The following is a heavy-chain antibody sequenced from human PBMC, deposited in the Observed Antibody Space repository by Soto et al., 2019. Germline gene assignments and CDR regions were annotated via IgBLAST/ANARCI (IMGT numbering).Heavy chain of an antibody. V-gene: IGHV3-13*01. D-gene: IGHD3-10*01. CDR3: VRGLPGGFDP. J-gene: IGHJ5*02. Sequence: PGGSLRLSCGASGLIFSNFDMHWVGQTTEKGMQWVSGIGFVGDTNYSGSVKGRFTISRENAKNSLFLQINSLRVGDTAVYYCVRGLPGGFDPWGQGTLVTVSS. CDR2: IGFVGDT. CDR1: GLIFSNFD.